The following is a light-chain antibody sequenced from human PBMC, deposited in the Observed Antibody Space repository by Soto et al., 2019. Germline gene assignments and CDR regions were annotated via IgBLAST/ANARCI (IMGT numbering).Light chain of an antibody. CDR2: AAS. CDR1: QSIXXY. CDR3: QQSYSNPRT. J-gene: IGKJ1*01. Sequence: DIQMTQSPSSLSASVGDRVTITCRASQSIXXYLNWYQQKPGKAPKFLIYAASTLQSGVPSRFSGSGSGTXFTLTISSLQPEDFATYYCQQSYSNPRTFGQGTKVEIK. V-gene: IGKV1-39*01.